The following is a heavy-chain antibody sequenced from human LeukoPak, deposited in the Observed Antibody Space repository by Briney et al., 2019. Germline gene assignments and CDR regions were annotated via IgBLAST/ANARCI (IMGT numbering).Heavy chain of an antibody. CDR1: GYTFTRYY. D-gene: IGHD3-22*01. CDR3: ARGLYYDSSGSPVHY. Sequence: ASVKVSCKASGYTFTRYYMHWVRQAPGQGLEWMGWINPNSGGTNYAQKFQGRVTMTRDTSISTAYMELSRLRSDDTAVYYCARGLYYDSSGSPVHYWGQGTLVTVSS. J-gene: IGHJ4*02. V-gene: IGHV1-2*02. CDR2: INPNSGGT.